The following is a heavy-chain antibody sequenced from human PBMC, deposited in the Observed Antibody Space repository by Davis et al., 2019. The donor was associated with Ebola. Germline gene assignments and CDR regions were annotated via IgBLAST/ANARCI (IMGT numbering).Heavy chain of an antibody. J-gene: IGHJ4*02. CDR1: GGSISSGGYY. CDR3: ARESPSSYGPLFDY. CDR2: IYYSGST. Sequence: LRLSCTVSGGSISSGGYYWSWIRQHPGKGLEWIGYIYYSGSTYYNPSLKSRVTISVDTSKNQFSLKLSSVTAADTAVYYCARESPSSYGPLFDYWGQGTLVTVSS. V-gene: IGHV4-31*03. D-gene: IGHD2-2*01.